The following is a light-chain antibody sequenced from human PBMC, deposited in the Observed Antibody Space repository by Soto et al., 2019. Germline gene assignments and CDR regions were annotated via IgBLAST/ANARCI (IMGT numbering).Light chain of an antibody. CDR2: DVT. CDR3: CSYAGSYTYV. Sequence: QSALTQPRSVSGSPGQPVTISCTGTSSDVGGYNYVSWYQQHPGKAPKLMIYDVTQRPSGVPDRFSGSKSANTASLTISGLQAEDEADYYCCSYAGSYTYVFGTGTKVTVL. V-gene: IGLV2-11*01. CDR1: SSDVGGYNY. J-gene: IGLJ1*01.